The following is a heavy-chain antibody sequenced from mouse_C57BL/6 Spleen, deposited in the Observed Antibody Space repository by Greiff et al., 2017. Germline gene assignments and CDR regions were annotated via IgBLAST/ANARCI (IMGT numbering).Heavy chain of an antibody. CDR2: ISSGGDYI. V-gene: IGHV5-9-1*02. D-gene: IGHD2-3*01. CDR3: TRNYDGDYDY. J-gene: IGHJ2*01. Sequence: EVKLMESGEGLVKPGGSLKLSCAASGFSFSSYAMSWVRQTPEKRLEWVAYISSGGDYIYYADTVKGRFTISRDNARNTLYLQMSSLKSEGTAMYYCTRNYDGDYDYWGQGTTLTVSS. CDR1: GFSFSSYA.